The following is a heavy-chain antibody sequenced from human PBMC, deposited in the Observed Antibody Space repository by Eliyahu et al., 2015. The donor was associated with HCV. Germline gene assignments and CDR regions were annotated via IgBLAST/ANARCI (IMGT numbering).Heavy chain of an antibody. J-gene: IGHJ3*02. D-gene: IGHD3-22*01. CDR1: GYTFTGXY. Sequence: QVQLVQSGAEVKKPGASVXVSCKASGYTFTGXYMHWVXQAPGQGLEWMGRINPNSGGTNYAQKFQGRVTMTRDTSISTAFMELSRLRSDDTAVYYCARAQETSLFTLMVAVTEVDAFDIWGRGTVVTVSS. V-gene: IGHV1-2*02. CDR2: INPNSGGT. CDR3: ARAQETSLFTLMVAVTEVDAFDI.